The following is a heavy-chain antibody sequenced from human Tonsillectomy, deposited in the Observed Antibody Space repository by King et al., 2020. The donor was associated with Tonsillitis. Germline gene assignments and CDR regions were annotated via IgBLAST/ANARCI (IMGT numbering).Heavy chain of an antibody. CDR1: GGSNNIMIYY. CDR3: ARDWASMVRGVSPGCFLKAPQSSRDYGMDV. CDR2: IYYSGTT. Sequence: QLQESGPGLGQPSETLSLTCTVSGGSNNIMIYYWGWIRHPPGKGLEWIGSIYYSGTTYYNPSLKSRVTISVDTSKNQLFLKLSSVTAEDTAVYYCARDWASMVRGVSPGCFLKAPQSSRDYGMDVWGRGTTVTVSS. V-gene: IGHV4-39*07. D-gene: IGHD3-10*01. J-gene: IGHJ6*02.